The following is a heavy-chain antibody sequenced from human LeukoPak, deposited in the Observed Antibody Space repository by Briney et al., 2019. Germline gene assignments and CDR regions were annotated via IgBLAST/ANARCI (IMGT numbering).Heavy chain of an antibody. CDR1: GYNFASQW. Sequence: GESLKISCKHSGYNFASQWIGWERPMPGKGLEWMGIIHLGNSDIVYTPSFQGQVSFSADKSTITVFLQWGSLKASDTAIYYCSRRAFSDTSPVAWGQGTLVTVSS. D-gene: IGHD3-22*01. J-gene: IGHJ5*02. V-gene: IGHV5-51*01. CDR2: IHLGNSDI. CDR3: SRRAFSDTSPVA.